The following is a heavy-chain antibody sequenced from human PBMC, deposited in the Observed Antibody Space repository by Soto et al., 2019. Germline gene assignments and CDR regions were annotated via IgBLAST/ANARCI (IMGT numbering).Heavy chain of an antibody. J-gene: IGHJ4*02. CDR2: INPNGGST. Sequence: QVQLVQSGAEVKKPGASVKVSCKASAYTVSSYFIHWVRHAPGQGLEWIGIINPNGGSTNYAQNFKGRLTLTWHTSTATVYMDLSALRSDDTAMYYCARGLGLGDCWGQGTLVTVSA. CDR1: AYTVSSYF. D-gene: IGHD3-9*01. V-gene: IGHV1-46*01. CDR3: ARGLGLGDC.